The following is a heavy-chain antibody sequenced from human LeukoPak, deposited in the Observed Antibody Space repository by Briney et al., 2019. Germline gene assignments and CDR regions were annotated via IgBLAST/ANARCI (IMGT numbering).Heavy chain of an antibody. J-gene: IGHJ6*03. D-gene: IGHD6-13*01. V-gene: IGHV1-69*13. CDR1: GGTFSSHA. Sequence: SVKVSCKASGGTFSSHAISWVLQAPGQGLEWMGGIIPIFGTADYAQKFQGRVTFTADESTSTAYMELSSLRSEDTALYYCARDDRGIAALRNSYFYYMDVWGKGTTVTVSS. CDR2: IIPIFGTA. CDR3: ARDDRGIAALRNSYFYYMDV.